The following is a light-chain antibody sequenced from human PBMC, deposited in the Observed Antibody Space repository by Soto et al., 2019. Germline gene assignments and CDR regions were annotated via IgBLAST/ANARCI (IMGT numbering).Light chain of an antibody. Sequence: QSALTQPASVSGSPGQSITISCTGTSGDVGGYDYVSWYQQHPGRAPKLIIYEVTYRPSGVSNRFSGSKSGNTTSLTISGLRAEDDADYYCSSNTASSSYVFGTGTKLTVL. CDR2: EVT. CDR1: SGDVGGYDY. J-gene: IGLJ1*01. V-gene: IGLV2-14*01. CDR3: SSNTASSSYV.